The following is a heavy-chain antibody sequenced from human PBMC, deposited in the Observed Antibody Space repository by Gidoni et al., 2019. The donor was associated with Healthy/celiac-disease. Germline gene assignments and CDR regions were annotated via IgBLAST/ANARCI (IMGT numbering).Heavy chain of an antibody. D-gene: IGHD3-10*01. CDR1: GFTFDDYA. Sequence: EVQLVASGGGLVQPGRSLRLSCSALGFTFDDYAMPWVRQAPGKGLEWVSGISWNSGSIGYADSVKGRFTISRDNAKNSLYLQMNSLRAEDTALYYCAKDANYGTTYYFDYWGQGTLVTVSS. V-gene: IGHV3-9*01. CDR2: ISWNSGSI. J-gene: IGHJ4*02. CDR3: AKDANYGTTYYFDY.